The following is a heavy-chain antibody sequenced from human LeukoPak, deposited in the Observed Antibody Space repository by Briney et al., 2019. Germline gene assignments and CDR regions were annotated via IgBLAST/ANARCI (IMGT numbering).Heavy chain of an antibody. V-gene: IGHV3-30*18. CDR3: AKDISGGDCPDP. CDR1: GFTFSSYG. D-gene: IGHD2-21*02. J-gene: IGHJ5*02. Sequence: GGSLRLSCAASGFTFSSYGMHWVRQAPGKGLEWVAVISYDGSDKYYADSVKGRFTISRDNSKNTVYLQMNNLRGDDTAVYYCAKDISGGDCPDPWGQGTLVTVSS. CDR2: ISYDGSDK.